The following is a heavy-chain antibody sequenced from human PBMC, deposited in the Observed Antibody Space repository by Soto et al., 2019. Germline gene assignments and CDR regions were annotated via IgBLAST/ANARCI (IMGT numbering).Heavy chain of an antibody. V-gene: IGHV5-10-1*01. CDR1: GYSFTSYW. Sequence: GESLKISCKGSGYSFTSYWISWVRQMPGKGLEWMGRIDPSDSYTNYSPSFQGPVTISADKSISTAYLQWSSLKASDTAMYYCARHPHRPLLLLHRIAVASPFDPWGQGTLVTVSS. CDR3: ARHPHRPLLLLHRIAVASPFDP. J-gene: IGHJ5*02. CDR2: IDPSDSYT. D-gene: IGHD6-19*01.